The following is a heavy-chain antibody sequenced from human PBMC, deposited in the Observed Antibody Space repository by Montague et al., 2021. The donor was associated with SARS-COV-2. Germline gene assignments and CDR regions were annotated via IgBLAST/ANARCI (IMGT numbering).Heavy chain of an antibody. V-gene: IGHV3-21*06. D-gene: IGHD2-2*01. J-gene: IGHJ4*02. CDR3: VRAAHCSTTSCPHDY. CDR1: GFTFSDYR. Sequence: SLRLSCAASGFTFSDYRMNWVRQPPGKGLEWVSSISGSGDSIYYSDSMKGRFTIDRDNAYNSLFLQMDSLRAEDTAVYFCVRAAHCSTTSCPHDYRGQGTLVRVSS. CDR2: ISGSGDSI.